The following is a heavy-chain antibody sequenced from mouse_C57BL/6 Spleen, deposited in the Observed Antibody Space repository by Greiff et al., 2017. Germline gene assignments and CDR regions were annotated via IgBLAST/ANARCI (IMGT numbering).Heavy chain of an antibody. J-gene: IGHJ2*01. CDR1: GFTFSSYA. CDR3: ARGRTFFDY. Sequence: EVKLVESGGGLVKPGGSLKLSCAASGFTFSSYAMSWVRQTPEKRLEWVATINDGGSYTYYPDNVKGRFTISRDNAKNNLYLQMSHLKSEDTAMYYCARGRTFFDYWGQGTTLTVSS. CDR2: INDGGSYT. V-gene: IGHV5-4*03.